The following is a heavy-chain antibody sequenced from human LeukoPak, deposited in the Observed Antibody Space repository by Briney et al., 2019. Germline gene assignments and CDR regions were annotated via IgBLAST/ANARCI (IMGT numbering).Heavy chain of an antibody. V-gene: IGHV4-34*01. CDR3: ARRCRQVVPAARGRDYYYHYMAV. Sequence: SESLSLTCAVYGGSFSGYYWSWIRQPPGKGLECIGEINHSGSTNNNPSLKSRVTILVDTSKDQFSLTLSSVTGADTAVYYWARRCRQVVPAARGRDYYYHYMAVWGKGTTVTVSS. J-gene: IGHJ6*03. CDR1: GGSFSGYY. CDR2: INHSGST. D-gene: IGHD2-2*01.